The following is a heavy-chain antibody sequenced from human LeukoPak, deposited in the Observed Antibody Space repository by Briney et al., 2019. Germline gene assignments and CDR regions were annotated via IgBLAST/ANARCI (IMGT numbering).Heavy chain of an antibody. Sequence: PGGSLRLSCAASGFLFSSFEVNWVRQAPGKGLEWVSGISGSGDSTYYADSVKGRFTISRDNSKNTLYLQMNSLRAEDTAVYYCARRSGIAVAGAFDYWGQGTLVTVSS. D-gene: IGHD6-19*01. CDR2: ISGSGDST. CDR1: GFLFSSFE. J-gene: IGHJ4*02. CDR3: ARRSGIAVAGAFDY. V-gene: IGHV3-23*01.